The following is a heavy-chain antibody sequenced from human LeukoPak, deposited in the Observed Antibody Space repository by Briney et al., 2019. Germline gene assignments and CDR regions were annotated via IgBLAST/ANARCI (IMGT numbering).Heavy chain of an antibody. Sequence: GGSLRLSCAASGFTFSSYAMSWVRQAPGKGLEWVSAISGSGGSTYCADSVKGRFTISRDNSKNTLYLQMNSLRAEDTAVYYCAKFQGYYYDSSGYYDELDYWGQGTLVTVSS. CDR3: AKFQGYYYDSSGYYDELDY. CDR2: ISGSGGST. V-gene: IGHV3-23*01. CDR1: GFTFSSYA. J-gene: IGHJ4*02. D-gene: IGHD3-22*01.